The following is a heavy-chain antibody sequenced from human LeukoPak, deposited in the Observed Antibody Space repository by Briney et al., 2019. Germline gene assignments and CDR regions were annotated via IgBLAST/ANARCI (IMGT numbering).Heavy chain of an antibody. V-gene: IGHV1-3*01. D-gene: IGHD1-26*01. CDR2: INAGNGNT. CDR3: ARDRIEGDYAFDI. CDR1: GYTFTSYA. Sequence: GASVKVSCKASGYTFTSYAMHWVRQAPGQRLKWMGWINAGNGNTKYSQKFQGRVTITRDTSASTAYMELSSLRSEDTAVYYCARDRIEGDYAFDIWGQGTMVAVSS. J-gene: IGHJ3*02.